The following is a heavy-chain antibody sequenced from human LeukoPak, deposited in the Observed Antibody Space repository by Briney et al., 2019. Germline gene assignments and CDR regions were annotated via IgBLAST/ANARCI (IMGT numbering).Heavy chain of an antibody. Sequence: GASVKVSCKASGYTFTSYAINWVRQAPGQGLEWMGWFSAYNGNTNYAQNLQDRVTMTTDSSTNTAYMELRSLRSDDTAVYYCARGGLRPFDYWGQGTLVTVSS. D-gene: IGHD3-16*01. J-gene: IGHJ4*02. CDR1: GYTFTSYA. CDR3: ARGGLRPFDY. V-gene: IGHV1-18*04. CDR2: FSAYNGNT.